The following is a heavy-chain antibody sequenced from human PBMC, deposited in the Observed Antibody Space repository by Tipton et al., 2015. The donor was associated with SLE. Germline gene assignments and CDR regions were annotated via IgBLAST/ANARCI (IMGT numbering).Heavy chain of an antibody. J-gene: IGHJ3*02. CDR1: GGTFSSYA. D-gene: IGHD3-22*01. CDR2: IIPIFGTA. Sequence: QSGPEVKKPGSSVKVSCKASGGTFSSYAISWVRRAPGQGLEWMGGIIPIFGTANYAQKLQGRVTMTTDTSTSTAYMELRSLRSDDTAVYYCARDTAYYYDSSGYYGGDAFDIWGQGTMVTVSS. CDR3: ARDTAYYYDSSGYYGGDAFDI. V-gene: IGHV1-69*05.